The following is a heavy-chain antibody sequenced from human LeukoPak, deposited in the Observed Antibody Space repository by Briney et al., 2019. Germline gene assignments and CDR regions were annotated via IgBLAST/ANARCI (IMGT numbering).Heavy chain of an antibody. J-gene: IGHJ4*02. D-gene: IGHD5-12*01. CDR1: GYTFTGYY. V-gene: IGHV1-69*13. CDR2: IIPIFGTA. Sequence: SVKVSCKASGYTFTGYYLHWVRLAPGQGLEWMGGIIPIFGTANYAQKFQGRVTITADESTSTAYMELSSLRSEDTAVYYCARGPSGYHNTGGQGTLVTVSS. CDR3: ARGPSGYHNT.